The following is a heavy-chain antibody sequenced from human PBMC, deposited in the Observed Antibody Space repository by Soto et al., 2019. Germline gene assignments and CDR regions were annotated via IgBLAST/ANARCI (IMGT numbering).Heavy chain of an antibody. J-gene: IGHJ6*02. V-gene: IGHV3-23*01. D-gene: IGHD3-10*01. CDR1: GFTFSSYA. CDR3: ANPPFGKTHYYYYYGMDV. CDR2: ISGSGGST. Sequence: GGSLRLSCAASGFTFSSYAMSWVRQAPGKGLEWVSAISGSGGSTYYADSVKGRFTISRDNSKNTLYLQMNSLRAEDTAVYYCANPPFGKTHYYYYYGMDVWGQGTTVTVSS.